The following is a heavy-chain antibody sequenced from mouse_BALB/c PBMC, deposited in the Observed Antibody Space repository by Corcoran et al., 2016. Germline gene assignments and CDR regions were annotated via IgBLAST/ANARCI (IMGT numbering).Heavy chain of an antibody. CDR2: INTYTGEP. CDR1: GYTFTNYG. Sequence: QIQLVQSGPELKKPGETVTISCKASGYTFTNYGMNWVKQAPGKGLKWMGWINTYTGEPTYADDFKGRFAFSLETSASTAYLQINNLKNEDTATYFCARSVGSSWFAYWGQGTLVTVSA. J-gene: IGHJ3*01. CDR3: ARSVGSSWFAY. V-gene: IGHV9-3-1*01. D-gene: IGHD1-1*01.